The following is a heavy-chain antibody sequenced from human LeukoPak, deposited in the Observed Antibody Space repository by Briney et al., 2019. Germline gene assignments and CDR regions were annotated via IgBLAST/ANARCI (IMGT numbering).Heavy chain of an antibody. Sequence: ASVKVSCMASGYTFTSYGISWVRQAPGQGLEWMGWISAYNGSTNYAQKLQGRVTMTTDTSTSTAYMELRSLRSDDTAVYYCARDYDILTGDYTNWFDPCGQGTLVTVSS. D-gene: IGHD3-9*01. CDR1: GYTFTSYG. CDR3: ARDYDILTGDYTNWFDP. CDR2: ISAYNGST. J-gene: IGHJ5*02. V-gene: IGHV1-18*01.